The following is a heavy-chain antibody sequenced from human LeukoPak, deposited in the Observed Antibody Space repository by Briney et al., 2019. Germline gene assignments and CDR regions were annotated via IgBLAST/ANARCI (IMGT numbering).Heavy chain of an antibody. CDR1: GGSFSGYY. CDR3: ARGGDWFDH. J-gene: IGHJ5*02. Sequence: PSETLSLTCAVYGGSFSGYYWSWIRQPPGKGLEWIGEINHSGSTNYNPSLKSRVTISVDTSKNQFSLKLSSVTAADTAVYYCARGGDWFDHWGQGTLVTVSS. D-gene: IGHD3-10*01. CDR2: INHSGST. V-gene: IGHV4-34*01.